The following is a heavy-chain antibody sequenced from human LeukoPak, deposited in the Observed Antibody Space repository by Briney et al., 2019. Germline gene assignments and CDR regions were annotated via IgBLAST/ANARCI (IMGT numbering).Heavy chain of an antibody. CDR2: TSSDGSIK. J-gene: IGHJ4*02. CDR3: AKDMIGGAPDYFDY. V-gene: IGHV3-30*04. D-gene: IGHD3-16*01. CDR1: GFTFSSYA. Sequence: GGSLRLSCAASGFTFSSYAMHWVRQAPGKGLEWVAVTSSDGSIKYYADAVKGRFTISRDNSRNTLSLQMNSLRAGDTAVYFCAKDMIGGAPDYFDYWGQGTLVTVSS.